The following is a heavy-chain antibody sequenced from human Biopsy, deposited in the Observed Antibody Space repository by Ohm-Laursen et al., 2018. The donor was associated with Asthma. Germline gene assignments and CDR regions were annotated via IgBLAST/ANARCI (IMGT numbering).Heavy chain of an antibody. CDR1: GDSINSYY. CDR3: ARAQDYYDSRGYYRSFDY. Sequence: SQTLSLTCTVSGDSINSYYWTWIRQPPGKGLEWIGYIYYTGTTNSNPSLKSRVSISIDTSKNQFSLKLSSVTAADTAVYYCARAQDYYDSRGYYRSFDYWGQGTLVTVSS. D-gene: IGHD3-22*01. J-gene: IGHJ4*02. CDR2: IYYTGTT. V-gene: IGHV4-59*12.